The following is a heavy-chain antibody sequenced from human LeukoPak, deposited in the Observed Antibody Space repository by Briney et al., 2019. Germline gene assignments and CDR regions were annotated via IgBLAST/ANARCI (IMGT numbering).Heavy chain of an antibody. V-gene: IGHV3-7*01. CDR1: GFTFNSYW. J-gene: IGHJ3*02. D-gene: IGHD3-16*01. CDR3: ARVAGGGLGAFDI. Sequence: PGGSLRLSCAASGFTFNSYWMSWVRQAPGKGLEWVANIKQDGSEKYYVDSVKGRFTISRDNAKNSLYLRMNSLRAEDTAMYYCARVAGGGLGAFDIWGQGTMVTVSS. CDR2: IKQDGSEK.